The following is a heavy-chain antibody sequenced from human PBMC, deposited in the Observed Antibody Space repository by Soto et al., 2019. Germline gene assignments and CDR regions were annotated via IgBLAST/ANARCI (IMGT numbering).Heavy chain of an antibody. Sequence: HPGGSLRLSCAASGFTVSSNYMSWVRQAPGKGLEWVSVIYSGGSTYYADSVKGRFTISRDNSKNTLYLQMNSLRAEDTAVYYCASLGLGWLQNWFDPWGQGTLVTVSS. CDR3: ASLGLGWLQNWFDP. CDR2: IYSGGST. V-gene: IGHV3-66*01. J-gene: IGHJ5*02. CDR1: GFTVSSNY. D-gene: IGHD3-9*01.